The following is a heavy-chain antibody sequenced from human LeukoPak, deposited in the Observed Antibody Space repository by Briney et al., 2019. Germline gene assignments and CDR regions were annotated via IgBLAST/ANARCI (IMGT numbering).Heavy chain of an antibody. CDR1: GHTFTSYG. Sequence: ASVKVSCKASGHTFTSYGISWVRQAPGQGLEWMGWISAYNGNTNYAQKLQGRVTMTTDTSTSTAYMELRSLRSDDTAVYYCARDIQGYSCGHDAFDIWGQGTMVTVSS. V-gene: IGHV1-18*01. D-gene: IGHD5-18*01. J-gene: IGHJ3*02. CDR2: ISAYNGNT. CDR3: ARDIQGYSCGHDAFDI.